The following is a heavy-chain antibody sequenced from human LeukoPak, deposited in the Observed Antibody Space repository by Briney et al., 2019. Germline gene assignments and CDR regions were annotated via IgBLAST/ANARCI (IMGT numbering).Heavy chain of an antibody. Sequence: ASVKVSCKASGYTFTNYAMHWVRQAPGQRLEWMGWINVGNGNTKYSQKFQGRATITIDTSASTAYMELCSLRSEDTAVYYCARGSRIGSQTYYFDYWGQGTLVTVSS. V-gene: IGHV1-3*01. J-gene: IGHJ4*02. D-gene: IGHD2-2*01. CDR3: ARGSRIGSQTYYFDY. CDR1: GYTFTNYA. CDR2: INVGNGNT.